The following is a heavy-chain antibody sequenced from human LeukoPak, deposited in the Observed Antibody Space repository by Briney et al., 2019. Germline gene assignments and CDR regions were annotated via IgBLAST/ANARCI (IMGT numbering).Heavy chain of an antibody. Sequence: SETLSPTCTVSGGSISSYYWSWIRQPPGKGLEWIGYIYYSGSTNYNPSLKSRVTISVDTSKNQFSLKLSSVTAADTAVYYCASPHDYGGKSFYAFDIWGQGTMVTVSS. J-gene: IGHJ3*02. D-gene: IGHD4-23*01. CDR1: GGSISSYY. V-gene: IGHV4-59*08. CDR2: IYYSGST. CDR3: ASPHDYGGKSFYAFDI.